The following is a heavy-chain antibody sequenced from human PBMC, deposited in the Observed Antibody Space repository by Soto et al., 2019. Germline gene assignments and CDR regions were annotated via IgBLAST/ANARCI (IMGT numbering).Heavy chain of an antibody. D-gene: IGHD3-3*01. CDR1: GGSISSYY. CDR2: IYYSGST. Sequence: SETLSLTCTVSGGSISSYYWSWIRQPPGKGLEWIGYIYYSGSTNYNPSLKSRVTISVDTSKNQFSLKLSSVTAADTAVYYCAISRMYYDAPYYFDYWGQGTLVTVSS. V-gene: IGHV4-59*12. CDR3: AISRMYYDAPYYFDY. J-gene: IGHJ4*02.